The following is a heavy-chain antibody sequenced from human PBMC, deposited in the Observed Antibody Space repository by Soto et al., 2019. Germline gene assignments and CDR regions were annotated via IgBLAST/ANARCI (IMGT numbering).Heavy chain of an antibody. V-gene: IGHV3-23*01. Sequence: PGGSLRLSCAASGFTFDNYAMAWVRQAPGKGLEWISAISPSGDFTLYADSVKGRFTISRDSSKNTLYLQMYSLRAEDTAVYYCANHPPGYGAYENWGQGTQVTVSS. CDR3: ANHPPGYGAYEN. CDR1: GFTFDNYA. CDR2: ISPSGDFT. D-gene: IGHD4-17*01. J-gene: IGHJ4*02.